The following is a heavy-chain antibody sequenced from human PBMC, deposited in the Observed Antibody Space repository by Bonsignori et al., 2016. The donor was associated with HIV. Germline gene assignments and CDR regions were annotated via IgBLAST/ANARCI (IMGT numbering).Heavy chain of an antibody. D-gene: IGHD3-10*01. Sequence: SETLSLTCTVSGGSISNYYWTWIRQPPGEGLEWIGYISYSGSTTYYSGSTNYNPSLKSRVTISVDTSKNQFSLNLTSVTPADTAVYFCARGPLWYGEPHIDYWGQGTLVTVSS. CDR3: ARGPLWYGEPHIDY. J-gene: IGHJ4*02. CDR2: ISYSGSTTYYSGST. CDR1: GGSISNYY. V-gene: IGHV4-59*01.